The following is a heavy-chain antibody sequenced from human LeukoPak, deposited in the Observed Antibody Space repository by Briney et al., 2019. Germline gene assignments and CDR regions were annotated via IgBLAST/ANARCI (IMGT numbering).Heavy chain of an antibody. CDR2: IYYSGST. J-gene: IGHJ4*02. CDR1: GGPISSSSYY. CDR3: ARRTYSYGPFFDY. D-gene: IGHD5-18*01. Sequence: TSETLSLTCTVSGGPISSSSYYWGWIRQPPGKGLEWIWNIYYSGSTYYNPSLKSRVTISVDTSNNLFSLKLSSVTAADTAVYYCARRTYSYGPFFDYWGQGTLVTVSS. V-gene: IGHV4-39*01.